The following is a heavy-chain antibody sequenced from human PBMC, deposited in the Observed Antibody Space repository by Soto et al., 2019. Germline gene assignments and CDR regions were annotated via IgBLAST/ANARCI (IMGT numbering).Heavy chain of an antibody. CDR2: IYSGGST. V-gene: IGHV3-53*01. J-gene: IGHJ4*02. CDR1: GFTVSSNY. CDR3: ARGPEGYYYDSSGLIFDY. D-gene: IGHD3-22*01. Sequence: GGSLRLSCAASGFTVSSNYMSWVRQAPGKGLEWVSVIYSGGSTYYADSVKGRFTISRDNSKNTLYIQMNSLRAEETAVYYCARGPEGYYYDSSGLIFDYWGQGTLVTVSS.